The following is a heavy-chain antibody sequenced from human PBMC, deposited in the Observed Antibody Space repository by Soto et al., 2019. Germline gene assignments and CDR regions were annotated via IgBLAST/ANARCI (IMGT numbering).Heavy chain of an antibody. V-gene: IGHV1-18*01. D-gene: IGHD3-22*01. CDR3: ARLSDSSGYPYYYYGMDV. J-gene: IGHJ6*02. CDR2: ISAYNGNT. Sequence: ASVKVSCKASGYTFTSYGISWVRQAPGQGLEWMGWISAYNGNTNYAQKLQGRVTMTTDTSTSTAYTELRSLRSDDTAVYYCARLSDSSGYPYYYYGMDVWGQGTTVTVSS. CDR1: GYTFTSYG.